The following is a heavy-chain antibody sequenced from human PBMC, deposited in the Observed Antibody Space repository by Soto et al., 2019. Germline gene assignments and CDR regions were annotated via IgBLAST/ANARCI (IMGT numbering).Heavy chain of an antibody. CDR1: GFTFDDYA. V-gene: IGHV3-9*01. Sequence: GGSLRLSCAASGFTFDDYAMHWVRQAPGKGLEWVSGISWNSGSIGYADSVKGRFTISRDNAKNSLYLQMNSLRAEDTALYYCATLAPILTGPSYYYYYMDVWGKGTTVTVSS. CDR3: ATLAPILTGPSYYYYYMDV. D-gene: IGHD3-9*01. J-gene: IGHJ6*03. CDR2: ISWNSGSI.